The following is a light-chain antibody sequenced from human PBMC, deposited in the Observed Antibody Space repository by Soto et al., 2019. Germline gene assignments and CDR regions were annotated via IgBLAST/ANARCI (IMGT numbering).Light chain of an antibody. CDR1: QTISSW. CDR2: GAS. CDR3: QQYDNPNLTVT. Sequence: DLQMTQSPSTLSGSVGDRVTITCRASQTISSWLAWYQQKPGKAPKLPISGASNLETGVPSRFSGSGSGTDFTFTISSLQPEDIATYYCQQYDNPNLTVTFGGGTKVEIK. V-gene: IGKV1-33*01. J-gene: IGKJ4*01.